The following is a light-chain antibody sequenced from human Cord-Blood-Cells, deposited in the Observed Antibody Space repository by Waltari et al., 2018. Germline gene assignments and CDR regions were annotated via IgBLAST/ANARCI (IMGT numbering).Light chain of an antibody. CDR1: SLRSYY. J-gene: IGLJ2*01. Sequence: SSELTQDPAVSVALGQTVRITCQGDSLRSYYASWYQQKPGQAPVLVMYGKNNRPPGIPDRFSGSHSGNTASLTITWAQAEDEADYYCNSRDSSGNHVVFGGGTKLTVL. CDR3: NSRDSSGNHVV. CDR2: GKN. V-gene: IGLV3-19*01.